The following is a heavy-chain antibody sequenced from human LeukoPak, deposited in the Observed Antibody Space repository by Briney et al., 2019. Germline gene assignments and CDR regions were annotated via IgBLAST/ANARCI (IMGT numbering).Heavy chain of an antibody. J-gene: IGHJ4*02. V-gene: IGHV3-11*04. Sequence: GGSLRLSCTASGFTFSDYYMSLIRQAPGKGLEWVSYISHSGRTMYYADSVKGRFTISRDNSKNTLYLQMNSLRAEDTAVYYCARVMDWGQGTLVTVSS. D-gene: IGHD5-24*01. CDR2: ISHSGRTM. CDR3: ARVMD. CDR1: GFTFSDYY.